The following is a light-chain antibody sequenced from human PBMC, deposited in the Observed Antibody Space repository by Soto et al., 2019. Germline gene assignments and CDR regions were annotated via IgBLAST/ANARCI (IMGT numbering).Light chain of an antibody. Sequence: EMDMTQSPGSMSVSPRESATLSWQGRQSVNSNYLAWYQQHPGQPPRLLIYGASTRATGIPARFSGSGSGTEFTLTIRSLQSEDYAVYYCHQYNNWPPWTCGQGNKGDIK. V-gene: IGKV3-15*01. CDR3: HQYNNWPPWT. J-gene: IGKJ1*01. CDR1: QSVNSN. CDR2: GAS.